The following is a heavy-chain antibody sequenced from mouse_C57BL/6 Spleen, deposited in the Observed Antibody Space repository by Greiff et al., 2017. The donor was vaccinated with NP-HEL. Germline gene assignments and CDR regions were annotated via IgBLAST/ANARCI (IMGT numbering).Heavy chain of an antibody. CDR2: ISSGSSTI. CDR3: ASEEGYDGYFDV. CDR1: GFTFSDYG. Sequence: EVKVVESGGGLVKPGGSLKLSCAASGFTFSDYGMHWVRQAPEKGLEWVAYISSGSSTIYYADTVKGRFTISRDNAKNTLFLQMTSLRSEDTAMYYCASEEGYDGYFDVWGTGTTVTVSS. V-gene: IGHV5-17*01. J-gene: IGHJ1*03. D-gene: IGHD2-2*01.